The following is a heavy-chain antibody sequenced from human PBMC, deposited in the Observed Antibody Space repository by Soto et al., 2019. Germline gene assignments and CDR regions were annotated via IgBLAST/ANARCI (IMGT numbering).Heavy chain of an antibody. CDR1: GCSITIGGYC. J-gene: IGHJ5*02. Sequence: SETLSLTCTGSGCSITIGGYCWSWIRQPPGQGLEWIGYICHSGNTYYNPSLKSRVTTSLDRSKNQFSLNLSSVTAADTAVYYCARVWFGESSWFDPWGQGTLVTVSS. CDR3: ARVWFGESSWFDP. V-gene: IGHV4-30-2*01. CDR2: ICHSGNT. D-gene: IGHD3-10*01.